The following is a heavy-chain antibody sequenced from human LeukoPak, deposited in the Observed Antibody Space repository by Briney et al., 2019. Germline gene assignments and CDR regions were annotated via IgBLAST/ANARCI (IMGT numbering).Heavy chain of an antibody. CDR3: ARLFRSAAITGNNWFDP. CDR1: GYSISSGYY. J-gene: IGHJ5*02. D-gene: IGHD2-2*02. Sequence: PSETLSLTCAVSGYSISSGYYWGWIRPPPGKGLEWIGSIYHSGSTYYNPSLKSRVTISVVTSKNQFSLKLSSVTAADTAVYYCARLFRSAAITGNNWFDPWGQGTLVTVSS. V-gene: IGHV4-38-2*01. CDR2: IYHSGST.